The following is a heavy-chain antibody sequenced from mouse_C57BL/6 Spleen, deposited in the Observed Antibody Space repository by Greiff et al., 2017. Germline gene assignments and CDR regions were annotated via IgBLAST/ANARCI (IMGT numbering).Heavy chain of an antibody. CDR2: IAPEDGET. CDR3: ARSHGYYAWFAY. J-gene: IGHJ3*01. D-gene: IGHD2-3*01. V-gene: IGHV14-2*01. CDR1: GFNIKDYY. Sequence: EVKLQESGAELVKPGASVKLSCTASGFNIKDYYMHWVKQRTEQGLEWIGRIAPEDGETKYDPKFQGKATITADTSSNTAYLQLSSLTSEDTAVYYCARSHGYYAWFAYWGQGTLVTVSA.